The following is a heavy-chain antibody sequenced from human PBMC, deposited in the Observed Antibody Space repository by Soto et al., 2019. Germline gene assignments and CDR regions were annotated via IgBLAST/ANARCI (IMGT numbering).Heavy chain of an antibody. CDR3: ARHVTTVTTYWFDP. D-gene: IGHD4-17*01. CDR1: GGSISSSSYY. J-gene: IGHJ5*02. CDR2: IYYSGST. Sequence: QLQLQESGPGLVKPSETLSLTCTVSGGSISSSSYYWGWIRQPPGKGLEWIGSIYYSGSTYYNPSLKSRVTISVDTSKNQFSLKRSSVTAADTAVYYCARHVTTVTTYWFDPWGQGTLVTVSS. V-gene: IGHV4-39*01.